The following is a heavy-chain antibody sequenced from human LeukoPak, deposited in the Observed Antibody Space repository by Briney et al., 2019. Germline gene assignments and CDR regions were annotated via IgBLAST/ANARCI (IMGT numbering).Heavy chain of an antibody. CDR3: ARTDYDFWSGPNWFDP. V-gene: IGHV4-39*01. D-gene: IGHD3-3*01. J-gene: IGHJ5*02. CDR1: GGSISSSSYY. Sequence: PSETLSLTCTVSGGSISSSSYYWGWIRQPPGKGLEWIGSIYYSGSTYYNPSLKSRVTISVDTSKNQFSLELSSVTAADTAVYYCARTDYDFWSGPNWFDPWGQGTLVTVSS. CDR2: IYYSGST.